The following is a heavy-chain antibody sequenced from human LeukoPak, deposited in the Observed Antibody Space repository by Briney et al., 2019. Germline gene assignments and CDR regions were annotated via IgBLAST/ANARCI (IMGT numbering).Heavy chain of an antibody. V-gene: IGHV3-74*01. D-gene: IGHD1-26*01. CDR1: GFSFSFYW. Sequence: GGSLRLSCAASGFSFSFYWMHWVRQAPGKGPVWVSRIKTDGSIADYADSVKGRFTISRDNAKNSLYLQMNSLRAEDTAVYYCARGRQNSGSYSDAFDIWGQGTMVTVSS. J-gene: IGHJ3*02. CDR3: ARGRQNSGSYSDAFDI. CDR2: IKTDGSIA.